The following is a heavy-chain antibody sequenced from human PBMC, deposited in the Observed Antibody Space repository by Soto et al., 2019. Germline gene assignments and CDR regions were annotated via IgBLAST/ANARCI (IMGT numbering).Heavy chain of an antibody. CDR2: IYYSGST. D-gene: IGHD5-12*01. V-gene: IGHV4-31*03. CDR3: ARGLRWLQPYADY. CDR1: GGSISSGGYY. J-gene: IGHJ4*02. Sequence: SETLSLTCTVSGGSISSGGYYWSWIRQHPGKGLEWIGYIYYSGSTYYNPSLKSRVTISVDTSKNQFSLKLSSVTAADTAVYYCARGLRWLQPYADYWGQGTLVTVSS.